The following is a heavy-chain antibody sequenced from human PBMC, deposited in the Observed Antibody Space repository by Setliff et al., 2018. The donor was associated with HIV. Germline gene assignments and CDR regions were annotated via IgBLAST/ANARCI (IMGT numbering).Heavy chain of an antibody. CDR3: ARDRSGLGDSRKNAFDF. V-gene: IGHV4-39*07. Sequence: SETLSLTCTVSGGSISSSSYYWGWVRQPPGKGLEWIGNIYYSGSTYYNPSLKSRVTISVDTSKNQFSLKLSSVTAADTAVYYCARDRSGLGDSRKNAFDFWGQGTMVTVSS. J-gene: IGHJ3*01. CDR1: GGSISSSSYY. CDR2: IYYSGST. D-gene: IGHD3-22*01.